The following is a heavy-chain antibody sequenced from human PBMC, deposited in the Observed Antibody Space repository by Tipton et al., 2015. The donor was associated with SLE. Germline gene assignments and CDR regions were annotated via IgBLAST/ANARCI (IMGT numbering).Heavy chain of an antibody. J-gene: IGHJ4*02. D-gene: IGHD3-16*01. Sequence: GLVKPSETLSLTCAVSGYSISSGYYWSWIRQPPGKGLEWIGYIYYSGSTNYNPSLKSRVTISVDTSKNQFSLKLSSVTAADTAVYYCARASLGGYFDYWGQGTLVTVSS. CDR1: GYSISSGYY. V-gene: IGHV4-61*01. CDR3: ARASLGGYFDY. CDR2: IYYSGST.